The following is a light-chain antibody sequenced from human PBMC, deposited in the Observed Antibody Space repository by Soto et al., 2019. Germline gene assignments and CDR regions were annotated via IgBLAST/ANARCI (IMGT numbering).Light chain of an antibody. CDR2: GNN. CDR3: IAYATSSTWV. Sequence: QSVLTQPPSVSGAPGQRVTISCTGSSSNIGAEYDVHWYQQLPGTAPKLLIYGNNNLASGVPDRFSASKSGTSASLTISRVRPEDESTYFCIAYATSSTWVFGGGTKLTVL. J-gene: IGLJ3*02. V-gene: IGLV1-40*01. CDR1: SSNIGAEYD.